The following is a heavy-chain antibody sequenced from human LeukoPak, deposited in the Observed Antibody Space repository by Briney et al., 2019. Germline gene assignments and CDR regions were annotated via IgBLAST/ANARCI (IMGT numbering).Heavy chain of an antibody. CDR2: ISWNSGSI. D-gene: IGHD3-22*01. CDR1: GFTFDDYA. Sequence: SLRLSCAASGFTFDDYAMHWVRQAPGKGLEWVSGISWNSGSIGYADSVKGRFTISRDNAKNSLYLQMNSLRAEDTALYYCAKVSYYYDSSGFVAFDIWGQGTMVTVSS. V-gene: IGHV3-9*01. J-gene: IGHJ3*02. CDR3: AKVSYYYDSSGFVAFDI.